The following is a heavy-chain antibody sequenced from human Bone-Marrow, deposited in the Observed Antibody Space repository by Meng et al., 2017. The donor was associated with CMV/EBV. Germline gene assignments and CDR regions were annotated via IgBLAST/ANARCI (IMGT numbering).Heavy chain of an antibody. CDR2: INHSGST. CDR3: ARAPRLAYCGGDCYGNWFDP. J-gene: IGHJ5*02. Sequence: FSGYYGSWIRQPPGKGLEWIGEINHSGSTTYNPYLKSRVTISVDTSKNQFSLKLSSVTAADTAVYYCARAPRLAYCGGDCYGNWFDPWGQGTLVTVSS. V-gene: IGHV4-34*01. CDR1: FSGYY. D-gene: IGHD2-21*01.